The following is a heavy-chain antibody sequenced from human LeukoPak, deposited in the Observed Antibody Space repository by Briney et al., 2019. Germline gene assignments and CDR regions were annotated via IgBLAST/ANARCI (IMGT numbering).Heavy chain of an antibody. V-gene: IGHV4-39*01. D-gene: IGHD6-13*01. J-gene: IGHJ5*02. CDR1: GGSISSSSYY. CDR3: ARCIAAAGTVDWFDP. CDR2: IYYSGST. Sequence: SETLSLTCTVSGGSISSSSYYWGWVRQPPGKGLEWIGSIYYSGSTYYNPSLKSRVTISVDTSKNQFSLKLSSVTAADTAVYYCARCIAAAGTVDWFDPWGQGTLVTVSS.